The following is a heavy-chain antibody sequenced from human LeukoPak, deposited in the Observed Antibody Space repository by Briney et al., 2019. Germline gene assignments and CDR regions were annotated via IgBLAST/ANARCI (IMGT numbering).Heavy chain of an antibody. CDR2: IRSDGNSE. V-gene: IGHV3-30*04. CDR1: GFTFSSYA. J-gene: IGHJ4*02. Sequence: GRSLRLSCAASGFTFSSYAMHWVRQAPGKGLEWVAFIRSDGNSENYADSVKGRFTISRDNSKNTLYLQMNSLRTEDTAAYYCARVIGGSSGYYDYWGQGTLVTVSS. CDR3: ARVIGGSSGYYDY. D-gene: IGHD3-22*01.